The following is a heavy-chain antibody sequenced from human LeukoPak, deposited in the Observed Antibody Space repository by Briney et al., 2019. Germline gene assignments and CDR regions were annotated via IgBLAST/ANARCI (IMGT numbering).Heavy chain of an antibody. Sequence: SETLSLTCTVSGGSISNFYWSWIRQPAGKGLEWIGRIYTSGSTSYNPSLKSRVTISVDTSKNQFSLNLSSVTAADTAVYYCARGVTAAGPYWYFDLWGRGTLVTVSS. D-gene: IGHD6-13*01. CDR3: ARGVTAAGPYWYFDL. V-gene: IGHV4-4*07. J-gene: IGHJ2*01. CDR2: IYTSGST. CDR1: GGSISNFY.